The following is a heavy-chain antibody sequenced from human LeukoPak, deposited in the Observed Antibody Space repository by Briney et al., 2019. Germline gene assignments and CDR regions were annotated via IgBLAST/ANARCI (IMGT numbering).Heavy chain of an antibody. Sequence: GGSLRLSSAASGFTFTTYTMTWVRQAPGKGLEWVANIKEDGNEKNYVDSVEGRFTISRDNAKNSIYLQMNSLRVEDTAVYYCAREYWGVDYWGQGTLVTVSS. J-gene: IGHJ4*02. V-gene: IGHV3-7*01. CDR3: AREYWGVDY. D-gene: IGHD2-8*02. CDR1: GFTFTTYT. CDR2: IKEDGNEK.